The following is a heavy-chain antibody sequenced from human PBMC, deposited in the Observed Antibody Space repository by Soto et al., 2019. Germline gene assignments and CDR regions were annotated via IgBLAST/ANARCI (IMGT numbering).Heavy chain of an antibody. CDR3: AKFRGPSYSYYAMDV. V-gene: IGHV3-23*01. CDR1: GFTFGSYA. CDR2: ISGSGRPT. Sequence: EVQLLESGGGLVQPGGSLRLSCAASGFTFGSYAMNWLRQAPGRGLECVSFISGSGRPTYYGDSVEGRFTVSRDKSKNTLYLQMNSLRAEDTALYYCAKFRGPSYSYYAMDVWGKGTTVTVSS. J-gene: IGHJ6*04. D-gene: IGHD3-16*01.